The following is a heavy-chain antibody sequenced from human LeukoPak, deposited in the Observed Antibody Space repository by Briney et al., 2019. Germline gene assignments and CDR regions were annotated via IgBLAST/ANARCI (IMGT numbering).Heavy chain of an antibody. J-gene: IGHJ4*02. CDR2: IYHSGST. D-gene: IGHD5-18*01. CDR3: ARGLRGYSYDPYYFDY. CDR1: GGSISSGGYS. V-gene: IGHV4-30-2*01. Sequence: SETLSLTCAVSGGSISSGGYSWSWIRQPPGKGLEWIGYIYHSGSTYYSPSLKSRVTISVDRSKNQFSLKLSSVTAADTAAYYCARGLRGYSYDPYYFDYWGQGTLVTVSS.